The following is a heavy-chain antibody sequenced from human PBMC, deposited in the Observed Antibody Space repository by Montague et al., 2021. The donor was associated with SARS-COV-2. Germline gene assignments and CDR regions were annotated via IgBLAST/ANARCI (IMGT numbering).Heavy chain of an antibody. Sequence: SETLSLTCAVHGTSFSGYYWNWIRQPPGKGLEWIGEINHGGSTKYSPPLKSRLTISADTSKNQLSLKLTSVAAADTAVYYCARLRDGVVPSPILGVGPYYSYYYMDVWGRGTTVTVSS. V-gene: IGHV4-34*01. CDR3: ARLRDGVVPSPILGVGPYYSYYYMDV. J-gene: IGHJ6*03. CDR2: INHGGST. D-gene: IGHD3-10*01. CDR1: GTSFSGYY.